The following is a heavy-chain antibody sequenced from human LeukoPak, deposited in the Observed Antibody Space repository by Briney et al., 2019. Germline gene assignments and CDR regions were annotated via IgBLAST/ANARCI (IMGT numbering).Heavy chain of an antibody. Sequence: ASVKVSCKAPGYTFTGYYVHWVRQAPGQGLEWMGWINPSSGGTNYAQKFQGRVTMTRDTSISTAYLELSRLRSDDTAVYYCARSYRGRRFDYWGQGTRVTVSS. D-gene: IGHD2-21*01. J-gene: IGHJ4*02. CDR1: GYTFTGYY. CDR3: ARSYRGRRFDY. CDR2: INPSSGGT. V-gene: IGHV1-2*02.